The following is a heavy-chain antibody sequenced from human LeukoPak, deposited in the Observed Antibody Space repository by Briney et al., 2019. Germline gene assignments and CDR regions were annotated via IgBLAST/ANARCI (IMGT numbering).Heavy chain of an antibody. CDR3: ARDMGYCSSTSCYPWFDP. CDR2: IYYSGSA. V-gene: IGHV4-59*01. CDR1: GGSISSYY. D-gene: IGHD2-2*01. Sequence: SETLSLTCTVSGGSISSYYWSWIRQPPGKGQEWIGYIYYSGSANYNPSLKSRVTISVDTSKNQFSLKLSSVTAADTAVYYCARDMGYCSSTSCYPWFDPWGQGTLVTVSS. J-gene: IGHJ5*02.